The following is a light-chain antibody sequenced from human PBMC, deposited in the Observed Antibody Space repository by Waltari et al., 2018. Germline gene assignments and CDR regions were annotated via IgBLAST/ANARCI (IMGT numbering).Light chain of an antibody. CDR2: EVT. Sequence: QSALTQPPSASGSPAQSVTISCTGTSSDVGTSNSVSWYQQYPGKAPKLLIYEVTKRPSGVPDRFSASKSGNTASLTVSGLQAEDEADYYCSSHAGNNICVFGTGTKVTVL. J-gene: IGLJ1*01. CDR3: SSHAGNNICV. CDR1: SSDVGTSNS. V-gene: IGLV2-8*01.